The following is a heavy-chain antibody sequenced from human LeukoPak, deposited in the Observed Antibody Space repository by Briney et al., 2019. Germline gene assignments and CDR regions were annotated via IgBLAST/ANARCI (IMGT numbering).Heavy chain of an antibody. CDR1: GFTVSSNY. V-gene: IGHV3-66*02. CDR2: IYSGGST. CDR3: ARDGYSYGSTFDY. Sequence: GGSLRLSCAASGFTVSSNYMSWVRQAPGKGLEWVSVIYSGGSTYYADSVKGRFTISRDNSKNTLYLQMNSLRAGDTAVYYCARDGYSYGSTFDYWGQGTLVTVSS. D-gene: IGHD5-18*01. J-gene: IGHJ4*02.